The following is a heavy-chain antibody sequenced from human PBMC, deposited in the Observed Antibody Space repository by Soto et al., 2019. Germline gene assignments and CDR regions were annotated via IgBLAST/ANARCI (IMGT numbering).Heavy chain of an antibody. V-gene: IGHV3-11*01. CDR2: ISSSGSTI. CDR3: ARANGPGLQLWLRDGYYYGMDV. D-gene: IGHD5-18*01. J-gene: IGHJ6*02. CDR1: GFTFSDYY. Sequence: PGGSLRLSCAASGFTFSDYYMSWIRQAPGKGLEWVSYISSSGSTIYYADSVKGRFTISRDNAKNSLYLQMNSLRAEDTAVYYCARANGPGLQLWLRDGYYYGMDVWGQGTTVTVSS.